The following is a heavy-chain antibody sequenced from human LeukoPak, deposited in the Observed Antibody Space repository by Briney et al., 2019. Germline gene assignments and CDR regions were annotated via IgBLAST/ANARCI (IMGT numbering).Heavy chain of an antibody. V-gene: IGHV3-23*01. CDR1: GFTFSSDD. CDR2: ISGSGGST. CDR3: AKGSIAAAGTHFDY. D-gene: IGHD6-13*01. J-gene: IGHJ4*02. Sequence: PGGSLRLSCAASGFTFSSDDMSWVRQAPGKGLEGVSAISGSGGSTYYADSVKGRFTISRDNSKNTLYLQMNSLRAEDTTVYYCAKGSIAAAGTHFDYWGQGTLVTVSS.